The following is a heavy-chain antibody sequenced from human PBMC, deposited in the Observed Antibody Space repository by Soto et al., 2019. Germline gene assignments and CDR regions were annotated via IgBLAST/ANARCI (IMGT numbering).Heavy chain of an antibody. J-gene: IGHJ6*02. CDR2: MFYSGTT. Sequence: PSGTLSLTCTVSVGSISSYYWRWIRQPPGKGLEWLGYMFYSGTTNSPPSLKSRVTISADTSKTQFSLKLSSVTAADTAVHYCARERKGYYGSGSYGPTAHLYYYYGMDVWGQGTTVTVS. V-gene: IGHV4-59*01. CDR3: ARERKGYYGSGSYGPTAHLYYYYGMDV. D-gene: IGHD3-10*01. CDR1: VGSISSYY.